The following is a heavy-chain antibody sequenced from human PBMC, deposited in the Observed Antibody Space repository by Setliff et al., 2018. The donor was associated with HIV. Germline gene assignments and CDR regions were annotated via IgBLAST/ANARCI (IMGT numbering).Heavy chain of an antibody. J-gene: IGHJ4*01. Sequence: ASVKVSCKASGYTFTGYYIHWVRQAPGQGLEWMGWISPSSAGTKYAQKFQDRVTMIRDTSITTAYMALSRLTSDDTAVYFCARGINWFAPFDYWGQGTLVTSPQ. CDR1: GYTFTGYY. CDR3: ARGINWFAPFDY. CDR2: ISPSSAGT. D-gene: IGHD1-1*01. V-gene: IGHV1-2*02.